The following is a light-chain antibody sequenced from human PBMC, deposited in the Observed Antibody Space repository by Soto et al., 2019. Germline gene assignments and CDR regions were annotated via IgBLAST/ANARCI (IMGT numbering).Light chain of an antibody. V-gene: IGKV1-6*02. CDR3: LQDFSYPRT. CDR2: GAS. CDR1: QGIGTE. J-gene: IGKJ1*01. Sequence: AIQMTQSPSSLSASVGDRVTITCRASQGIGTELGWYQLKPGKAPKLLVYGASTFQSGVLPRFSGSGSGTDFPLTISSLQPDDFATYYCLQDFSYPRTFGQGTKVEIK.